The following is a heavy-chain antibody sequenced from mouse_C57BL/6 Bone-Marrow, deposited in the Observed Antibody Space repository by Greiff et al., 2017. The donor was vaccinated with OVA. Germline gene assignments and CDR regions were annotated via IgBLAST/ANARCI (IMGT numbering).Heavy chain of an antibody. J-gene: IGHJ1*03. CDR1: GFTFSSYA. CDR3: TREDTTVVDWYFDV. D-gene: IGHD1-1*01. V-gene: IGHV5-9-1*02. Sequence: EVQVVESGEGLVKPGGSLKLSCAASGFTFSSYAMSWVRQTPEKRLEWVAYISSGGDYIYYADTVKGRFTISRDNARNTLYLQMSSLKSEDTAMYYCTREDTTVVDWYFDVWGTGTTVTVSS. CDR2: ISSGGDYI.